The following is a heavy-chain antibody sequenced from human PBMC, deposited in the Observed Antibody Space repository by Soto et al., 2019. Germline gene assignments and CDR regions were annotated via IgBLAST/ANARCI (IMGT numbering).Heavy chain of an antibody. J-gene: IGHJ4*02. D-gene: IGHD6-6*01. CDR1: GGSFSGYY. V-gene: IGHV4-34*01. Sequence: QVQLQQWGAGLLKPSETLSLTCAVYGGSFSGYYWSWIRQPPGKGLEWIGEINHSGSTNYNPSLKSRVTISVDPSKNQFSLKLSSVTAAVTAVYFCARFEYRSSSSDYWGQGTLVTVSS. CDR3: ARFEYRSSSSDY. CDR2: INHSGST.